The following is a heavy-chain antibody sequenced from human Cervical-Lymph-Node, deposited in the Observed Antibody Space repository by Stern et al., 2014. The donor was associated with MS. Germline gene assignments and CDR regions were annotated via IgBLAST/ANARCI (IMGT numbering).Heavy chain of an antibody. V-gene: IGHV3-33*01. CDR1: GFTFSSYG. J-gene: IGHJ6*02. D-gene: IGHD2-8*01. Sequence: QLVESGGGVVQPGRSLRLSCAASGFTFSSYGMNWVRQAPGKGLEWVAVIWYDGSNEYYADSVKGRFTISRDNSKNTLSLQMSSLRAEDTAVYYCARTRGNAYYHNGMDVWGQGTTVTVSS. CDR2: IWYDGSNE. CDR3: ARTRGNAYYHNGMDV.